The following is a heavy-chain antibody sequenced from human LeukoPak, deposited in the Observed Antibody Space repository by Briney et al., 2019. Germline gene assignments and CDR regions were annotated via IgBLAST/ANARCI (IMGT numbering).Heavy chain of an antibody. CDR1: GYSISSGYY. CDR3: ARGLGSTGRYYFDY. Sequence: SETLSLTCTVSGYSISSGYYWGWIRQPPGKGLEWIGSIYHSGSTYYNPSLKSRVTISVYTSKNQFSLKLSSVTAADTAVYYCARGLGSTGRYYFDYWGQGTLVTVSS. D-gene: IGHD1-14*01. J-gene: IGHJ4*02. V-gene: IGHV4-38-2*02. CDR2: IYHSGST.